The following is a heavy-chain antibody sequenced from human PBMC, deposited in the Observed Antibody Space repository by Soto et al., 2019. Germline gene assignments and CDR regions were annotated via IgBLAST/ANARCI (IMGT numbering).Heavy chain of an antibody. J-gene: IGHJ4*02. CDR1: EFTFSNYA. D-gene: IGHD3-22*01. CDR2: ISYGGGTT. V-gene: IGHV3-23*01. Sequence: GGSLRLSCAASEFTFSNYAMSWVRQAPGKGLEWVSAISYGGGTTYYADSVKGRFTISRDNSKNTLYLQMNSLRAEDTAVYYCAKNLGYYYDRTGYHFDYWGQGTLVTVS. CDR3: AKNLGYYYDRTGYHFDY.